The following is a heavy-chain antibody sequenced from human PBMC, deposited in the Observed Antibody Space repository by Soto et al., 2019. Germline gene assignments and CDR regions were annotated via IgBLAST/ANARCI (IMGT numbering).Heavy chain of an antibody. CDR2: ISHSGST. V-gene: IGHV4-4*02. CDR1: GGSISTSDW. J-gene: IGHJ6*02. CDR3: ASLLRLPQKMWLVGASTMDV. D-gene: IGHD6-19*01. Sequence: PSETLSLTCAVSGGSISTSDWWSWVRQSPGQGLEWIGEISHSGSTRYNPSLQSRVSISVDKSSNHFSLTLSTVTAADTAVYYCASLLRLPQKMWLVGASTMDVWGQGTTVTVSS.